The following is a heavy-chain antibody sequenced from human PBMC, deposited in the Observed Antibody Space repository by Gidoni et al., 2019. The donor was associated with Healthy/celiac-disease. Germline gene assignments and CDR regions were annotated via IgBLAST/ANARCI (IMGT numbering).Heavy chain of an antibody. J-gene: IGHJ6*02. V-gene: IGHV3-33*01. Sequence: QVQLVESGGGVVQPGRSLRLSCAASGFTFSSYGMHWVRQAPGKGLEWVAVIWYDGSNKYYADSVKGRFTISRDNSKNTLYLQMNSLRAEDTAVYYCARDKNILTGYFLFGMDVWGQGTTVTVSS. D-gene: IGHD3-9*01. CDR2: IWYDGSNK. CDR1: GFTFSSYG. CDR3: ARDKNILTGYFLFGMDV.